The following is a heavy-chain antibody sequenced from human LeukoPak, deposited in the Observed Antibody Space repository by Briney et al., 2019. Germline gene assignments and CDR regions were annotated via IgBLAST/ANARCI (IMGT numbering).Heavy chain of an antibody. Sequence: GGSLRLSCAASGFTFSSYAKHWVRQAPGKGLEWVAVISYDGSNKYYADSVKGRFTISRDNSKNTLYLQMNSLRAEDTAVYYCARPLAAPGYWGQGTLVTVSS. CDR2: ISYDGSNK. V-gene: IGHV3-30*04. D-gene: IGHD6-6*01. J-gene: IGHJ4*02. CDR1: GFTFSSYA. CDR3: ARPLAAPGY.